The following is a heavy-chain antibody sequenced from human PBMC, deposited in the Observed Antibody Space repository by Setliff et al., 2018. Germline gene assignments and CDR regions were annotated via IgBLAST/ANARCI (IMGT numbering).Heavy chain of an antibody. CDR3: ARVESMVRGKNILRHFDY. CDR1: GYIFAGYY. V-gene: IGHV1-2*02. D-gene: IGHD3-10*01. J-gene: IGHJ4*02. Sequence: ASVKVSCKASGYIFAGYYMHWVRQTPGQGLEWMGWINPISGGANYAQKFQGRVTLTRDTSISTGYMELKSLRSDDTAVYYCARVESMVRGKNILRHFDYWGQGIQVTVSS. CDR2: INPISGGA.